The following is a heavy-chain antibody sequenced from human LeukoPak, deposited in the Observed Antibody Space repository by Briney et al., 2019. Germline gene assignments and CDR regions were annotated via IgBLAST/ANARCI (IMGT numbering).Heavy chain of an antibody. Sequence: GGSLRLSCAGSGFSFNGYSMNWVRQAPGKGLEWVSSIGSSSEYIYYADSVKGRFTISRDNSKNSLYLQMNSLRAEDTAVYYCAELGITMIGGVWGKGTTVTISS. V-gene: IGHV3-21*01. CDR1: GFSFNGYS. D-gene: IGHD3-10*02. CDR2: IGSSSEYI. CDR3: AELGITMIGGV. J-gene: IGHJ6*04.